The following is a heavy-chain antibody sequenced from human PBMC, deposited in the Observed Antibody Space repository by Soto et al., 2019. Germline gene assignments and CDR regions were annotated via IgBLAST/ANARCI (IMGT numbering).Heavy chain of an antibody. CDR2: TSGSGIST. Sequence: GGSLRLSCAASGFTFSNYAMSWARQAPGKGLEWVSGTSGSGISTYYADSVKGRFTISRDNAKNSLYLQMNSLRAEDTALYYCAKDRGSSSSYAFDIWGQGTMVTVSS. V-gene: IGHV3-23*01. CDR1: GFTFSNYA. J-gene: IGHJ3*02. D-gene: IGHD6-6*01. CDR3: AKDRGSSSSYAFDI.